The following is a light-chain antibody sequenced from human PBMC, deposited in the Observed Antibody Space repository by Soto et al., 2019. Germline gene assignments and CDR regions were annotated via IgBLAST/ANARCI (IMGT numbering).Light chain of an antibody. CDR1: TSDVGGYNY. CDR2: EVS. Sequence: QSVLTQPASVAGFPGQSITISCTGTTSDVGGYNYVSWYQHHPGNAPKLIIYEVSSRSSGVSNRLSGSKSGNTASLIISGLQTEDEADYYCSSYTSSSTSVFGTGTKVTVL. J-gene: IGLJ1*01. V-gene: IGLV2-14*01. CDR3: SSYTSSSTSV.